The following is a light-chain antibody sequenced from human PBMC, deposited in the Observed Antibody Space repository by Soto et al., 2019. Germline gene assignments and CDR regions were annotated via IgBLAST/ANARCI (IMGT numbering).Light chain of an antibody. J-gene: IGLJ2*01. Sequence: QSVLTQPASVSGSPGQSITISCTGTSSDIGAYNFVSWYQQHPGKAPKPMLYDVNIRPSGVSNRFSGSKSGNTASLTISGLQAEDEADYYCTSWTTSTTMIFGGGTKLTVL. CDR1: SSDIGAYNF. CDR2: DVN. V-gene: IGLV2-14*03. CDR3: TSWTTSTTMI.